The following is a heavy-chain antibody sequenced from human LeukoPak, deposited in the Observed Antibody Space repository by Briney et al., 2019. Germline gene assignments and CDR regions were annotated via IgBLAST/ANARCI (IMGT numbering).Heavy chain of an antibody. Sequence: GGSLRLSCAASGFTFSSYWMNWVRQAPGKGLEWVSSISSSSSYIYYADSVKGRFTISRDNAKNSLYLQMNSLRAEDTAVYYCARAMDILTGYYDYWGQGTLVTVSS. J-gene: IGHJ4*02. CDR3: ARAMDILTGYYDY. D-gene: IGHD3-9*01. V-gene: IGHV3-21*01. CDR1: GFTFSSYW. CDR2: ISSSSSYI.